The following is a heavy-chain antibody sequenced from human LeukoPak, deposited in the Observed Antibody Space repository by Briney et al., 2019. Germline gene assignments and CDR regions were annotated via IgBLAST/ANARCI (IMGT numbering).Heavy chain of an antibody. D-gene: IGHD3-22*01. Sequence: GGSLRLSCAASGFTFDDYGMSWVRQAPGKGLEWVSGINWNGGSTGYADSVKGRFTISRDNAKNSLYLQMNSLRAEGTALYYCARGIYYDSSGYSDYWGQGTLVTVSS. J-gene: IGHJ4*02. CDR2: INWNGGST. V-gene: IGHV3-20*04. CDR1: GFTFDDYG. CDR3: ARGIYYDSSGYSDY.